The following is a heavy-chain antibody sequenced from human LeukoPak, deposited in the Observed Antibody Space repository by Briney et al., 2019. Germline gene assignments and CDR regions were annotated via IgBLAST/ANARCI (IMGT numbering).Heavy chain of an antibody. J-gene: IGHJ5*02. CDR2: INPNSGGT. CDR3: ARDLRGPYYYDSSGYYHNWFDP. CDR1: GYTFTGYY. D-gene: IGHD3-22*01. Sequence: ASVRVSCKASGYTFTGYYMHWVRQAPGQGLEWMGRINPNSGGTNYAQKFQGRVTITRGTSISTAYMELSRLRSDDTAVYYCARDLRGPYYYDSSGYYHNWFDPWGQGTLVTVSS. V-gene: IGHV1-2*06.